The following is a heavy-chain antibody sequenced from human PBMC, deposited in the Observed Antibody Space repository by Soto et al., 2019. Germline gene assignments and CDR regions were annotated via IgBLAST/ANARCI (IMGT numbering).Heavy chain of an antibody. CDR2: IYYSGST. V-gene: IGHV4-31*03. J-gene: IGHJ6*02. D-gene: IGHD2-15*01. CDR3: ASLPLPFYYYYGMDV. Sequence: PSETLSLTCTFSCGSISSGGYYWSWIRQHPGKGLEWIGYIYYSGSTYYNPSLKSRVTISVDTSKNQFSLKLSSVTAADTAVYYCASLPLPFYYYYGMDVWGQGTTVTVSS. CDR1: CGSISSGGYY.